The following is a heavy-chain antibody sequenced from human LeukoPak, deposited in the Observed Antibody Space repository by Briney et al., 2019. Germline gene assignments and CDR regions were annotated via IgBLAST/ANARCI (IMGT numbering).Heavy chain of an antibody. D-gene: IGHD6-13*01. J-gene: IGHJ4*02. Sequence: GGSLRLSCAAYGFTFSSYEMNWVRQAPGKGLEWVSYISSSGSTIYYADSVKGRFTISRDNAKNSLYLQMNSLRAEDTAVYYGARSSVGSSWLTPYYFDYWGQGTLVTVSS. CDR2: ISSSGSTI. CDR1: GFTFSSYE. V-gene: IGHV3-48*03. CDR3: ARSSVGSSWLTPYYFDY.